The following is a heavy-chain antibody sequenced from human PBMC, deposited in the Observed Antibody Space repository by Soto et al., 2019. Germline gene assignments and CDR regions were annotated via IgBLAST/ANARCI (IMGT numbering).Heavy chain of an antibody. V-gene: IGHV5-51*01. CDR1: GYSFTSYW. D-gene: IGHD2-21*02. J-gene: IGHJ3*02. CDR2: IYPGDSDT. Sequence: PGESLKISCKGSGYSFTSYWIGWVRQMPGKGLEWMGIIYPGDSDTRYSPSFQGQVTISADKSISTTYLQWSSLKASDTAMYYCARLRAGDAQNDAFDIWGQGTMVTVSS. CDR3: ARLRAGDAQNDAFDI.